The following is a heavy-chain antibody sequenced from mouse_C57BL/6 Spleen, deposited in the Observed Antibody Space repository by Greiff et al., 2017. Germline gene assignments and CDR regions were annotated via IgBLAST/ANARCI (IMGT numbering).Heavy chain of an antibody. D-gene: IGHD2-5*01. CDR2: IDPSDSYT. Sequence: VQLQQPGAELVKPGASVKLSCKASGYTFTSYWMQWVKQRPGQGLEWIGGIDPSDSYTTYNQKFKGKATLTVDTSSSTASMQLSSLTSEDSSVDYCARFFYSNYGAGLDYWGQGTLVTVSA. CDR1: GYTFTSYW. V-gene: IGHV1-50*01. J-gene: IGHJ3*01. CDR3: ARFFYSNYGAGLDY.